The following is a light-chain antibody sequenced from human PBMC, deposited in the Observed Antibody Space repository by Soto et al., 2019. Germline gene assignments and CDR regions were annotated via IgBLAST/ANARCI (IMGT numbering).Light chain of an antibody. J-gene: IGKJ3*01. CDR2: GAS. CDR3: QQYNNWPFT. Sequence: EIVMTQSPATLSVSPGERATLSCRASQSISSNLAWSQQKPGQAPRLLLYGASTRATGIPATFSGSGSGTEFTLTISSRQSEDFAVYDCQQYNNWPFTFGPGTKVDIK. V-gene: IGKV3-15*01. CDR1: QSISSN.